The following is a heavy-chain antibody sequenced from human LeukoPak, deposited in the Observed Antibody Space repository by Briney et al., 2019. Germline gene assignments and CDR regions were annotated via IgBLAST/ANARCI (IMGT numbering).Heavy chain of an antibody. CDR2: IYYSGST. V-gene: IGHV4-59*01. J-gene: IGHJ5*02. CDR1: GGSISSYY. D-gene: IGHD6-13*01. Sequence: SETLPLTCTVSGGSISSYYWSWIRQPPGKGLEWIGHIYYSGSTNYNPSLKSRVTISVDTSKNQFSLKLTSVTAADTAMYYCARTYSSNWYSGFDPWGQGTLVTVSS. CDR3: ARTYSSNWYSGFDP.